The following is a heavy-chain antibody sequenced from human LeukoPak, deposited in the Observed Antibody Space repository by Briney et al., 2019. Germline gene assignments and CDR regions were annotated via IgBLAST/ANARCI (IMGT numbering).Heavy chain of an antibody. V-gene: IGHV1-69*06. CDR1: GGTFSSYA. J-gene: IGHJ6*03. D-gene: IGHD6-13*01. CDR2: IIPIFCTT. Sequence: GASVKVSCKASGGTFSSYAISWGGQAPGQGLELMGGIIPIFCTTNYAQKFQDRVTITADKSTSTAYMELSSLRSEDTAVYYCARVVGLTGYSSSWYSGYYYYMDVWGKGTTVTVSS. CDR3: ARVVGLTGYSSSWYSGYYYYMDV.